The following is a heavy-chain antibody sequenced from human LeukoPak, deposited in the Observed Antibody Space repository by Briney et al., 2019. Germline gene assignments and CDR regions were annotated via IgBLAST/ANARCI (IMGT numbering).Heavy chain of an antibody. Sequence: GGSLRLSCAASGFTFSSYAMGWVRQAPRKGLEWVSAISGSGGSTYYADSVKGRFTISRDNSKNTLYLQMNSLRAEDTAVYYCAKGRDFWPGLVYYWGQGTLVTVSS. J-gene: IGHJ4*02. CDR3: AKGRDFWPGLVYY. CDR2: ISGSGGST. D-gene: IGHD3/OR15-3a*01. CDR1: GFTFSSYA. V-gene: IGHV3-23*01.